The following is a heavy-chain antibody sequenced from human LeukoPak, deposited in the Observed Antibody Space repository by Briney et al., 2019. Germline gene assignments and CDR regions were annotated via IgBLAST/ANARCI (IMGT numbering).Heavy chain of an antibody. CDR2: ISGSGGST. J-gene: IGHJ6*02. V-gene: IGHV3-23*01. D-gene: IGHD3-22*01. Sequence: GGSLRLSCAASGFTFSSYAMSWVRQAPGKGLEWVSAISGSGGSTYYADSVKGRFTISRDNSKNTLYLQMNSLRAEDTAVYYCAKGITMIVVPSNGMDVWGQGTTVTVSS. CDR3: AKGITMIVVPSNGMDV. CDR1: GFTFSSYA.